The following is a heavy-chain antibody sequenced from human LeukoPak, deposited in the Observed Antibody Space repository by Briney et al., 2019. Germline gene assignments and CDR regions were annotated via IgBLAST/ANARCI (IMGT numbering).Heavy chain of an antibody. V-gene: IGHV1-46*01. J-gene: IGHJ4*02. CDR2: INPSGGST. CDR1: GYTFTSYY. D-gene: IGHD6-19*01. Sequence: ASVKVSCKASGYTFTSYYMHWVRQAPGQGLEWMGMINPSGGSTSYAQKFQGRVTMTRDTSTSTVYMELSSLRSEDTAVYYCARDYVGEQWLVLTGTAFSRGNYYFDYWGQGTLVTVSS. CDR3: ARDYVGEQWLVLTGTAFSRGNYYFDY.